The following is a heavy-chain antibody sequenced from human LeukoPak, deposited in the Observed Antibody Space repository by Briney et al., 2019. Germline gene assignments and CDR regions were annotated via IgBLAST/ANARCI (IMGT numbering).Heavy chain of an antibody. D-gene: IGHD3-3*01. CDR1: GFTFSSYS. J-gene: IGHJ3*02. CDR3: AKDGGVNLAANDAFDI. CDR2: ISSSSSYI. Sequence: PGGSLRLSCAASGFTFSSYSMNWVRQAPGKGLEWVSSISSSSSYIYYADSVKGRFTISRDNAKNSLYLQMNSLRAEDTAVYYCAKDGGVNLAANDAFDIWGQGTMVTVSS. V-gene: IGHV3-21*01.